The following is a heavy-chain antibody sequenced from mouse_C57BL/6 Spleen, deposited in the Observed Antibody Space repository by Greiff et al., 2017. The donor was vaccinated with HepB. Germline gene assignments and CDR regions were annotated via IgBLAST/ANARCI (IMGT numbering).Heavy chain of an antibody. J-gene: IGHJ2*01. CDR2: INYDGSST. V-gene: IGHV5-16*01. Sequence: EVKVVESEGGLVQPGSSMKLSCTASGFTFSDYYMAWVRQVPEKGLEWVANINYDGSSTYYLDSLKSRFIISRDNAKNILYLQMSSLKSEDTATYYCAREGYDAFDYWGQGTTLTVSS. CDR1: GFTFSDYY. CDR3: AREGYDAFDY. D-gene: IGHD2-2*01.